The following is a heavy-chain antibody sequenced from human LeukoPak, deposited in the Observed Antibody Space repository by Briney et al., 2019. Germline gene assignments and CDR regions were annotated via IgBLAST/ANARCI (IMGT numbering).Heavy chain of an antibody. CDR1: GGSISSYY. CDR2: IYYSGST. D-gene: IGHD5-18*01. Sequence: PSETLSLTCTVSGGSISSYYWSWIRQPPGKGLEWIGYIYYSGSTNYNPSLKSRVTISVDTSKNQFSLKLSSVTAADTAVYYCARDGDTAMHLGRFDYWGRGTLVTVSS. J-gene: IGHJ4*02. CDR3: ARDGDTAMHLGRFDY. V-gene: IGHV4-59*13.